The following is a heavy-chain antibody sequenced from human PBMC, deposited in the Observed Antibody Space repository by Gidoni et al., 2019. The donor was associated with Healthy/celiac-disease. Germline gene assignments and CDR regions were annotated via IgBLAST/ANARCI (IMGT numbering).Heavy chain of an antibody. D-gene: IGHD3-22*01. Sequence: SSYAMHWVRQAPGKGLEWVAVISYDGSNKYYADSVKGRFTISRDNSKNTLYLQMNSLRAEDTAVYYCARDHSYYYDSSGYYYEWGQGTLVTVSS. J-gene: IGHJ4*02. CDR2: ISYDGSNK. CDR1: SSYA. CDR3: ARDHSYYYDSSGYYYE. V-gene: IGHV3-30-3*01.